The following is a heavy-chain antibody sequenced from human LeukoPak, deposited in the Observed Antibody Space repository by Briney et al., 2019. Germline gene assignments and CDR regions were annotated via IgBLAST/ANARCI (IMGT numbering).Heavy chain of an antibody. J-gene: IGHJ6*02. Sequence: GGFLRLSCAASGFTFDDYAMHWVRQAPGKGLEWVSGISWNSGSIAYADSVKGRFTISRDNAKNSLYLQMKSLRAEDTALYYCAKGGDYGIYYYVMAGWGQGTTVTVSS. CDR3: AKGGDYGIYYYVMAG. CDR1: GFTFDDYA. CDR2: ISWNSGSI. D-gene: IGHD4-17*01. V-gene: IGHV3-9*01.